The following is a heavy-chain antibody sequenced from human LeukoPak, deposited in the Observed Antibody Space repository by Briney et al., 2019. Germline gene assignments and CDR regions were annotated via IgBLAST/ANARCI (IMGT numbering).Heavy chain of an antibody. J-gene: IGHJ2*01. V-gene: IGHV4-39*01. Sequence: SETLSLTCTVSGGSISSSTYYWAWIRQPPGRGLEWIASISYSGTTFYKLSLKSRVIISVDTSKNQFSLRLTSVTAADTAVFYCARLVERPWRSRNFDLWGRGTLVTVSS. CDR1: GGSISSSTYY. CDR3: ARLVERPWRSRNFDL. CDR2: ISYSGTT. D-gene: IGHD1-1*01.